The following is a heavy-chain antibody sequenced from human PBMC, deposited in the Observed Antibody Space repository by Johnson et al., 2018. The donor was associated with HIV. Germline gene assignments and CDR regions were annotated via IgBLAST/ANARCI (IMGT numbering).Heavy chain of an antibody. CDR2: ISYDGSNK. D-gene: IGHD3-3*01. CDR1: GFTFSSYA. Sequence: QVQLVESGGGVVQPGRSLRLSCAVSGFTFSSYAMHWVRQAPGKGLEWVALISYDGSNKYYADSVKGRFTISIDNSKNTLYLQMNSLETEDTAMYYCAREGGDGFLEWLYTFDIWVQGTMVTVSS. CDR3: AREGGDGFLEWLYTFDI. V-gene: IGHV3-30*04. J-gene: IGHJ3*02.